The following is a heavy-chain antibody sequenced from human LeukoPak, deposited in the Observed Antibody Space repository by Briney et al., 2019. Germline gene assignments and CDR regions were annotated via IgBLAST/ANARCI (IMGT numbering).Heavy chain of an antibody. CDR2: INHSGST. J-gene: IGHJ4*02. D-gene: IGHD5-18*01. CDR3: ARLVGFVYSYGCDY. V-gene: IGHV4-34*01. CDR1: GGSFSGYY. Sequence: PSETLSLTCAVYGGSFSGYYWSWIRQPPGKGLEWIGEINHSGSTNYNPSLKSRVTISVDTSKNQFSLKLSSVTAADTAVYYCARLVGFVYSYGCDYWGRGTLVTVSS.